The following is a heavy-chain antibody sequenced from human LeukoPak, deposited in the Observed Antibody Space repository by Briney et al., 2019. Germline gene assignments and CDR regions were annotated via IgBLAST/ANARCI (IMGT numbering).Heavy chain of an antibody. CDR3: AREARPDAYGSNWFDP. CDR2: ISYDGSNK. J-gene: IGHJ5*02. D-gene: IGHD3-10*01. Sequence: PGRSLRLSCAASGFTFSSYAMHWVRQAPGKGLEWVAVISYDGSNKYYADSVKGRFTISRDNSKNTLYLQMNSLRAEDTAVYYCAREARPDAYGSNWFDPWGQGTLVTVSS. V-gene: IGHV3-30-3*01. CDR1: GFTFSSYA.